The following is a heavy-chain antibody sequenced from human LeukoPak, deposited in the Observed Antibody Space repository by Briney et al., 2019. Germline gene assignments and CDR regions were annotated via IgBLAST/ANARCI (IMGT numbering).Heavy chain of an antibody. CDR1: GYTFTSYG. J-gene: IGHJ4*02. D-gene: IGHD3-9*01. Sequence: ASVKVSCKASGYTFTSYGISWVRQAPGQGLEWMGRIIPILGIANYAQKFQGRVTITADKSTSTAYMELSSLRSEDTAVYYCARDYDILTGLDYWGQGTLVTVSS. CDR2: IIPILGIA. CDR3: ARDYDILTGLDY. V-gene: IGHV1-69*04.